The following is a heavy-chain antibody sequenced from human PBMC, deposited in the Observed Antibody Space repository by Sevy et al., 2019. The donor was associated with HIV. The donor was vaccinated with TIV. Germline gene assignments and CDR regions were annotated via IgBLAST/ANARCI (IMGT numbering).Heavy chain of an antibody. J-gene: IGHJ6*03. D-gene: IGHD5-12*01. CDR2: ISSSGSTI. V-gene: IGHV3-11*01. Sequence: GGSLRLSCAASGFTFSDYYMSWIRQAPGKGLEWVSYISSSGSTIYYADSVKGRFTISRDNAKNSLYLQMNSLRAEDTAVYYCARVPKVDGYNYYYYYYMDVWGKGTTVTVSS. CDR3: ARVPKVDGYNYYYYYYMDV. CDR1: GFTFSDYY.